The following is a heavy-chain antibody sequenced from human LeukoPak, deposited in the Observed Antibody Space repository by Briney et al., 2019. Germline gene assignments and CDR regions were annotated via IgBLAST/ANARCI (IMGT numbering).Heavy chain of an antibody. D-gene: IGHD3-16*01. CDR3: ARETSQKGAHYMDV. J-gene: IGHJ6*03. Sequence: PSETLSLTCTVSGVSISSYYWSWIRQPPGKGLEWIGYSYYSGSTNYNPSLKSRVTISVDTSKNQFSLKLTSVTAADTAVYYCARETSQKGAHYMDVWGKGTTVTISS. CDR1: GVSISSYY. V-gene: IGHV4-59*01. CDR2: SYYSGST.